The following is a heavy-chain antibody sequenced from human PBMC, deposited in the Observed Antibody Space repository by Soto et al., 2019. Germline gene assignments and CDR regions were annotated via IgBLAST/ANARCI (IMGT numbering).Heavy chain of an antibody. D-gene: IGHD2-8*01. V-gene: IGHV3-15*01. J-gene: IGHJ4*02. Sequence: EVQLVESGGGLVKPGGSLRLSCAGSGFTFSNAWMSWVRRAPGKGLEWVCLIKSDAYGGAIDYAAPVKGRFTISRDDSKNTLFLQMTTLRAEDTAVYSCTTTKGRLEPPTNDFWGQGTPVIVSS. CDR2: IKSDAYGGAI. CDR1: GFTFSNAW. CDR3: TTTKGRLEPPTNDF.